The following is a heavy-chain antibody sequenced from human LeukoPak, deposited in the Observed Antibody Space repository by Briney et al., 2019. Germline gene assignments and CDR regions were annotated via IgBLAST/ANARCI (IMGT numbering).Heavy chain of an antibody. CDR3: ARDPTAYSGSYSFDY. CDR2: INPSDGST. V-gene: IGHV1-46*01. D-gene: IGHD1-26*01. CDR1: GYTFTSHY. Sequence: ASVKVSCKASGYTFTSHYMHWVRQAPGQGLEWMGIINPSDGSTRYPQKFQGRVTMTRDTSTSTVYMELSSLRSEDTAVYYCARDPTAYSGSYSFDYWGQGTLVTVSS. J-gene: IGHJ4*02.